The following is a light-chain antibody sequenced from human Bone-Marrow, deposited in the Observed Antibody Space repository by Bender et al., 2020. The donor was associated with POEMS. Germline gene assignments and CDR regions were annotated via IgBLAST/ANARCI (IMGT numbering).Light chain of an antibody. CDR2: DVS. Sequence: QSALTQPASVSGSPGQSITISCTGSSSDVGSYKLVSWYQQHPGKAPKLMIYDVSKRPSGVPDRFSGSKSGTSASLAITGLQAEDEGDYYCQSYDNSLGGWVFGGGTKLTVL. J-gene: IGLJ3*02. CDR3: QSYDNSLGGWV. V-gene: IGLV2-14*02. CDR1: SSDVGSYKL.